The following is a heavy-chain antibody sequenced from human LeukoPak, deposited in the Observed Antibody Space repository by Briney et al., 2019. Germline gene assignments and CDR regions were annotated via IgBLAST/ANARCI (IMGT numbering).Heavy chain of an antibody. CDR2: IKSKTDGGTT. D-gene: IGHD3-22*01. CDR1: GFTFSNAW. J-gene: IGHJ4*02. CDR3: TTDILYYYDSSGYYLISDY. V-gene: IGHV3-15*01. Sequence: GGSLRLSCAASGFTFSNAWMSWVRQALGKGLEWVGRIKSKTDGGTTDYAAPVKGRFTISRDDSKNTLYLQMNSLKTEDTAVYYCTTDILYYYDSSGYYLISDYWGQGTLVTVSS.